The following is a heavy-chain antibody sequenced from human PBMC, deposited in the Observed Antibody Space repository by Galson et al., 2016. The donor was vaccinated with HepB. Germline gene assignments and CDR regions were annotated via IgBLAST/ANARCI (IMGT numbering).Heavy chain of an antibody. CDR3: VAGFNWNYRPVDY. Sequence: SVKVSCKVSGYNVTEVSMHWVRQVPGKGLEWVGGFDPEDGETIFAQRFQGRVTVTEDTSTDAEYLELSSLTSEDTAVYDCVAGFNWNYRPVDYWGQGTLVTVSS. CDR1: GYNVTEVS. CDR2: FDPEDGET. J-gene: IGHJ4*02. V-gene: IGHV1-24*01. D-gene: IGHD1-7*01.